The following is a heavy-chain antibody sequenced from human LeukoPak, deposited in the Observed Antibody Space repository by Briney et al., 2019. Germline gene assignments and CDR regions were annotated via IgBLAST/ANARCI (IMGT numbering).Heavy chain of an antibody. J-gene: IGHJ6*04. CDR1: GFTFSSYD. D-gene: IGHD3-10*01. Sequence: GGSLRLSCTASGFTFSSYDMHWVRQGTGKGLEWVSAIGTAGDTYYGGSVKGRFTISRENAKNSLYLQMNSLRAGDTAVYYCARDKPSTVILWFGMDVWGKGTTVTVSS. CDR2: IGTAGDT. V-gene: IGHV3-13*01. CDR3: ARDKPSTVILWFGMDV.